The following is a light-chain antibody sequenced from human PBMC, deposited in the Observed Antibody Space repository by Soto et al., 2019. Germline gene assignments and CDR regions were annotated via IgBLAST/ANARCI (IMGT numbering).Light chain of an antibody. V-gene: IGLV2-14*01. Sequence: QSVLTQPASVSGSLGQSITISCTGTSSDVGGYNYVSWYQLHPGKAPKLMIYEVSNRPSGVSNRFSGSKSGNTASLTISGLQAEDEADYYCSSYTSSSNAYVFGTGTKVTVL. J-gene: IGLJ1*01. CDR3: SSYTSSSNAYV. CDR2: EVS. CDR1: SSDVGGYNY.